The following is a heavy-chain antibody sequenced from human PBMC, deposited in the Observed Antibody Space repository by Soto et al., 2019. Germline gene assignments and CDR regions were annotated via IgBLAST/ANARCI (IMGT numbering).Heavy chain of an antibody. D-gene: IGHD5-18*01. V-gene: IGHV1-3*05. CDR2: INAGNGNT. J-gene: IGHJ4*02. CDR3: ARVFGYQGYFDY. CDR1: GYTFTSYA. Sequence: QVQLVQSGAEEKKPGASVKVSCKASGYTFTSYAMPWVRQAPGQRLEWMGWINAGNGNTKYSQKFQGRVTITRDTSASTAYMELSSLRSEDTAVYYCARVFGYQGYFDYWGQGTLVTVSS.